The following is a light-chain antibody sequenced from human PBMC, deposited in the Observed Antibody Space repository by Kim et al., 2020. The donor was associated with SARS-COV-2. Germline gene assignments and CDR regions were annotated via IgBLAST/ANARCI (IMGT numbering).Light chain of an antibody. V-gene: IGKV3-15*01. J-gene: IGKJ2*01. CDR1: QSVSSK. CDR3: QEHNNWPYT. CDR2: GAS. Sequence: SVCRGERVTLSCRASQSVSSKLIWDKQKRGQAARLLIFGASTRATGIPARFSGSGAGTEFTLTISSLQSEDFAVYYCQEHNNWPYTFGQGTKLEI.